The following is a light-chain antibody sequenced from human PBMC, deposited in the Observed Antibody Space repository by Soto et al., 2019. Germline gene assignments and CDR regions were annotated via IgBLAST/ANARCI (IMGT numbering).Light chain of an antibody. V-gene: IGKV1-5*01. J-gene: IGKJ2*01. CDR1: QSISTW. CDR3: QQYKTYTT. CDR2: DAS. Sequence: DIQMTQSPSTLSASVGDRVTITCRASQSISTWLVWYQQKPGKAPKVLIYDASSLQSGVPSRFSGHGSGTDFTPTNSSLQPDDSAIYYCQQYKTYTTFGQGTKLEIK.